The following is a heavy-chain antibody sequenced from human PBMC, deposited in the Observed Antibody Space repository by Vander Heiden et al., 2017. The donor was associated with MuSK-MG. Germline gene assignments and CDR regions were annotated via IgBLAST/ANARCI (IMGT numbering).Heavy chain of an antibody. V-gene: IGHV7-4-1*02. CDR1: GYNFINYA. CDR2: INIHTVYP. Sequence: QVQPLQSGSELTNPGDSAKVSCKASGYNFINYAINWVRHAPGQGLEWMAGINIHTVYPTYGQDFTGRFVFSLDSAGRTTYPQISGLRAEDAAVDYCAREDTSGTKWYYWGKRTLVTVSP. J-gene: IGHJ4*03. D-gene: IGHD3-10*01. CDR3: AREDTSGTKWYY.